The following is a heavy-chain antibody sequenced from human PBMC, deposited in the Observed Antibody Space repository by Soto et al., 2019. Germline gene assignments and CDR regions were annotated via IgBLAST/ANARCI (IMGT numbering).Heavy chain of an antibody. CDR1: GYTFTNYG. V-gene: IGHV1-18*03. CDR2: ISAYNGNT. Sequence: QVQLVQSGAEVKKPGASVKVSCKASGYTFTNYGISWVRQASGQGLEWMGWISAYNGNTKYEQNLQGRVTMTTDTSMTTDYMELRSLRSDDLAVYFCVSDSPPAAYWGQGTLVTVSS. J-gene: IGHJ4*02. CDR3: VSDSPPAAY. D-gene: IGHD2-15*01.